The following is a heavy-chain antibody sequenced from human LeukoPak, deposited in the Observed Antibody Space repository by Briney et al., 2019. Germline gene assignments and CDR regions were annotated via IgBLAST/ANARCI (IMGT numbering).Heavy chain of an antibody. D-gene: IGHD7-27*01. CDR3: ARDVGRELGDY. J-gene: IGHJ4*02. CDR2: IIPILGIA. Sequence: SVKVSCKASGGTFSSYTISWVPQAPGQGLEWMGRIIPILGIANYAQKFQGRVTITADKSTSTAYMEQSSLRSEDTAVYYCARDVGRELGDYWGQRTLFTVSS. CDR1: GGTFSSYT. V-gene: IGHV1-69*04.